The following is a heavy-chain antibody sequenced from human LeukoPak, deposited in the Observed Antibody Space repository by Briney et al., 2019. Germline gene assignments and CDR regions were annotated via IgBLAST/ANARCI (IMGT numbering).Heavy chain of an antibody. J-gene: IGHJ6*02. CDR3: ARDRRVTMVRGVILGMDV. CDR1: GYTLTGYY. Sequence: GASVKVSCKASGYTLTGYYMHWVRQAPGQGLEWVGGINPNSGGTNYAQKFQGRATMHRDPSISTASVGLSRLSSDDTAVYYCARDRRVTMVRGVILGMDVWGQGTTVTVSS. D-gene: IGHD3-10*01. CDR2: INPNSGGT. V-gene: IGHV1-2*02.